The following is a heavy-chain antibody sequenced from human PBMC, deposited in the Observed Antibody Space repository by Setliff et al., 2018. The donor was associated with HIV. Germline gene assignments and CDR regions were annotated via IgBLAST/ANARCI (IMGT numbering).Heavy chain of an antibody. V-gene: IGHV4-34*01. Sequence: KPSETLSLTCAVYDGSLSGYYWSWIRQPPGKGLEWIGEIEHSGSTNYNPSLKSRVTISIDTSKNQFSLKLTSVTAADTAVYYCARLDSTIFGVVIIRDYWGQGTLVTVSS. CDR2: IEHSGST. D-gene: IGHD3-3*01. CDR3: ARLDSTIFGVVIIRDY. J-gene: IGHJ4*02. CDR1: DGSLSGYY.